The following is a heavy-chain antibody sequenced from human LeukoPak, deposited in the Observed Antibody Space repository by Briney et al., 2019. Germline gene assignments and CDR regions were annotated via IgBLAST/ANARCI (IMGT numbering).Heavy chain of an antibody. CDR2: IYYSGST. CDR3: ARDSSGWYEGFDY. Sequence: SETLSLNCTISGGSNSSYYWSWIRQPPGKGVEWIGYIYYSGSTNYNPSLKSRVTLSVDTSKNQFSLKLSSVTAADTAVYYCARDSSGWYEGFDYWGQGTLVTVSS. J-gene: IGHJ4*02. V-gene: IGHV4-59*01. D-gene: IGHD6-19*01. CDR1: GGSNSSYY.